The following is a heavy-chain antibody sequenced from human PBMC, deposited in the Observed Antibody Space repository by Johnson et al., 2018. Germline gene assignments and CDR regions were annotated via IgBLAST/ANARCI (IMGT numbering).Heavy chain of an antibody. CDR1: GFTFSNYA. D-gene: IGHD1-26*01. CDR3: ARGPSVGNRFYYYTDV. J-gene: IGHJ6*03. V-gene: IGHV3-48*01. CDR2: ISGRSSNI. Sequence: VQLQESGGDLIQPGGSLRLSCAVSGFTFSNYAMNWVRPVPGKGLEWVSYISGRSSNINYADSAKGRFTVSRENAKNSLYLQMNNLRAEDTAVDYCARGPSVGNRFYYYTDVWGKGTTVTVSS.